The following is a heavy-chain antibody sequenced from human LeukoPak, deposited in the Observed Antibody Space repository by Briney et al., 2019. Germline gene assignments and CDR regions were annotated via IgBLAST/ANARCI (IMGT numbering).Heavy chain of an antibody. Sequence: SETLSLTCSVSGGSISGYYWSWIRQPPGKGLEWIGYIYDSGSSYYNPSGTTNYNPSLRSRVTISVDTSKNQFSLKLSSVTAADTAVYYCASESMVRGVITDYWGQGTLVTVSS. V-gene: IGHV4-59*12. CDR3: ASESMVRGVITDY. J-gene: IGHJ4*02. CDR1: GGSISGYY. D-gene: IGHD3-10*01. CDR2: IYDSGSSYYNPSGTT.